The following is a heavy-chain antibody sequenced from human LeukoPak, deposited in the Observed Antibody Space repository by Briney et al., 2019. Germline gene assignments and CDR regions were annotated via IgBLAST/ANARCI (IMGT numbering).Heavy chain of an antibody. D-gene: IGHD2-2*01. J-gene: IGHJ5*02. CDR3: AGQGYCSTTSCYWDWFDP. Sequence: GGSLRLPCAASGFTFSSYWMSWVRQAPGRGLEWVANIKQDGSEKYYVDSVKGRFTISRDNAKNSLYLQMNSLRAEDTAVYYCAGQGYCSTTSCYWDWFDPWGQGTLVTVSS. V-gene: IGHV3-7*03. CDR1: GFTFSSYW. CDR2: IKQDGSEK.